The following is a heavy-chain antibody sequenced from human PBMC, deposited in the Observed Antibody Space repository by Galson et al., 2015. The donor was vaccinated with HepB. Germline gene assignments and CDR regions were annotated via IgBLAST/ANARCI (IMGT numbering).Heavy chain of an antibody. CDR3: ARGLYSSGINSLDY. Sequence: SLRLSCAASGFTFGDYYMSWIRQAPGKGLEWVSYISSRSSGFTNYADSVKGRFTISRDNAENSLFLQMNSLRAEDTAIYFCARGLYSSGINSLDYWGQGTLVTVSS. CDR2: ISSRSSGFT. D-gene: IGHD3-22*01. V-gene: IGHV3-11*06. J-gene: IGHJ4*02. CDR1: GFTFGDYY.